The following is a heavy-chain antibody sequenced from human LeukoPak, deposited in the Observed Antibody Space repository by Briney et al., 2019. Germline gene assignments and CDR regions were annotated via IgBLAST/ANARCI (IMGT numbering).Heavy chain of an antibody. Sequence: GGSLRLSCAASGFTFSSYAMSWVRQAPGKGLEWVSAISGSGGSTYYADSVKGRFTISRDNSKNTLYLQMNSLRAEDTAVYYCAKAPRYCSSTSCYLVWGQGTLVTVSS. J-gene: IGHJ4*02. CDR1: GFTFSSYA. V-gene: IGHV3-23*01. D-gene: IGHD2-2*01. CDR2: ISGSGGST. CDR3: AKAPRYCSSTSCYLV.